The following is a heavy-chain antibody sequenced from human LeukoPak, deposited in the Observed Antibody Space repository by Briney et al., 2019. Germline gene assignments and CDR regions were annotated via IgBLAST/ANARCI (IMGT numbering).Heavy chain of an antibody. CDR1: GYSITSGYY. CDR2: IYHSGST. CDR3: ARLESSWLDY. J-gene: IGHJ4*02. D-gene: IGHD6-13*01. Sequence: SETLSLTCAVSGYSITSGYYWAWIRQPPGKGLEWIGNIYHSGSTYYNPSLKSRVTISVDTSKNQFSLKLSSVTAADTAVYYCARLESSWLDYWGQGTLVTISS. V-gene: IGHV4-38-2*01.